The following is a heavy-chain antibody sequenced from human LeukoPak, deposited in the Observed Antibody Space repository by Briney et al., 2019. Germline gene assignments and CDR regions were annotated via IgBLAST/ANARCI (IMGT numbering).Heavy chain of an antibody. Sequence: PGGSLRLSCSASGLSFSNYGMHWVRQAPGKGLEWVAVISYDESNKYYADSVKGRFTISRDNSKNTLFLQMNTLRAEDTAVYYCAKDRSSSWAVDYWGQGTLVIVSS. CDR2: ISYDESNK. D-gene: IGHD2-15*01. V-gene: IGHV3-30*18. J-gene: IGHJ4*02. CDR1: GLSFSNYG. CDR3: AKDRSSSWAVDY.